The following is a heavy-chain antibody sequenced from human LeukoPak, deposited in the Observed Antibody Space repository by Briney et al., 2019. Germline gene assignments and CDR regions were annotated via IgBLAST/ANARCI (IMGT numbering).Heavy chain of an antibody. Sequence: ASVKVSCKASGYTFTSYGISWVRQAPGQGLEWMGWISAYNGNTNYAQKLQGRVTMTTDTSTSTAYMELRSLRSDDTAVYYCARTYYYGSGSYYKLKNYYFDYWGQGTLVTVSS. V-gene: IGHV1-18*01. J-gene: IGHJ4*02. CDR3: ARTYYYGSGSYYKLKNYYFDY. D-gene: IGHD3-10*01. CDR1: GYTFTSYG. CDR2: ISAYNGNT.